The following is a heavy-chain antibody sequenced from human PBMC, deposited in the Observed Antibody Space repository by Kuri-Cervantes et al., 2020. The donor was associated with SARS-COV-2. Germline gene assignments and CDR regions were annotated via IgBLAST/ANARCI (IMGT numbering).Heavy chain of an antibody. J-gene: IGHJ4*02. CDR1: GYTFTSYD. D-gene: IGHD7-27*01. Sequence: ASVKVSCKASGYTFTSYDINWVRQATGQGLEWMGWMNPNSGNTGYAQKFQGRVTITRDTSISTAYMELSRLRSDDTAVYYCAKTGEEWVFDYWGQGTLVTVSS. V-gene: IGHV1-8*03. CDR2: MNPNSGNT. CDR3: AKTGEEWVFDY.